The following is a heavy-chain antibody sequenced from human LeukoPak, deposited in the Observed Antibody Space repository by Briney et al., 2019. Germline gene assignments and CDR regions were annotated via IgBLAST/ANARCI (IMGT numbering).Heavy chain of an antibody. CDR1: GGTFSSYA. J-gene: IGHJ3*02. CDR3: ARVFIAKARVGAFDI. V-gene: IGHV1-69*13. D-gene: IGHD6-13*01. Sequence: SVKVSCKASGGTFSSYAISWVRQAPGQGLEWMGGIIPIFGTANYAQKFQGRVTITADESTSTAYMELSSLRSEDTAVYYCARVFIAKARVGAFDIWGQGTMVTVS. CDR2: IIPIFGTA.